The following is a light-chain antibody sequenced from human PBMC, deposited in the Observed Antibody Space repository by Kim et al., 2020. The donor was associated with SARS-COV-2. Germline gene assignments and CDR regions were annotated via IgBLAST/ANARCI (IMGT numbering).Light chain of an antibody. Sequence: QSALTQPPSVSGSHGQSVTISCTGSTSDVGSYNRVSWYQQPPGTAPKLMIYEVNNRPSGVPDRFSGSKSGNTASLTISGLQAEDEADYYCSSYTSSGTLVFGGGTKVTVL. CDR2: EVN. V-gene: IGLV2-18*02. J-gene: IGLJ2*01. CDR1: TSDVGSYNR. CDR3: SSYTSSGTLV.